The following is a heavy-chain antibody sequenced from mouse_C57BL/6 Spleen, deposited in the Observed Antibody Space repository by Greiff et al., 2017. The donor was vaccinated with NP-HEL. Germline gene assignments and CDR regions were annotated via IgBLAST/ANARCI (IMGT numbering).Heavy chain of an antibody. V-gene: IGHV1-15*01. D-gene: IGHD2-3*01. CDR2: IDPETGGT. Sequence: VQLQQSGAELVRPGASVTLSCKASGYTFTDYEMHWVKQTPVHGLEWIGAIDPETGGTAYNQKFKGKAILTADKSSSTAYMELRSLTSEDSAVYYCTRGYEDTDYWGQGTTLTVSS. J-gene: IGHJ2*01. CDR1: GYTFTDYE. CDR3: TRGYEDTDY.